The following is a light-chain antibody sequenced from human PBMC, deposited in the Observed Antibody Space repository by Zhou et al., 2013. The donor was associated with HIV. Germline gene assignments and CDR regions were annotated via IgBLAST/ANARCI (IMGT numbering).Light chain of an antibody. CDR2: GAS. J-gene: IGKJ5*01. Sequence: EIVMTQSPATLSVSPGERATLSCRASQSVKSNLAWYQQKRGQAPRLLIYGASSRATGVPARFSGSGSGTEFTLTITSLQSEDFVVYYCQQYHDWPPINFAQGTRLEIK. CDR3: QQYHDWPPIN. CDR1: QSVKSN. V-gene: IGKV3-15*01.